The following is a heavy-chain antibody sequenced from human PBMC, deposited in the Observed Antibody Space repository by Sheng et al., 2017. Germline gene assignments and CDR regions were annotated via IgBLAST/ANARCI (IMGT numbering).Heavy chain of an antibody. CDR3: ARDIKEPGYTLYFDY. D-gene: IGHD5-18*01. CDR2: IYFSGYT. CDR1: GDSINAYY. Sequence: QVQLQESGPGLVKPSETLSLTCTVSGDSINAYYWSWIRQSPGKGLEWIGQIYFSGYTNYKSSLRSRVTMSLDTSKNQFSLKLSSVTAADTAVYYCARDIKEPGYTLYFDYVGQGALVTVSS. V-gene: IGHV4-59*01. J-gene: IGHJ4*02.